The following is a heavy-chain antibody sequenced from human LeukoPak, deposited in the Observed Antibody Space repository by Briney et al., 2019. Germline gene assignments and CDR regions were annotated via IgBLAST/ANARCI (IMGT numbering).Heavy chain of an antibody. CDR2: ISYDGSNK. Sequence: PGRSLRLSCTASGVTFGDDAMSWVRQAPGKGLEWVAVISYDGSNKYYADSVKGRFTISRDNSKNTLYVQMNSLRVEDTAVYYCAKDPGDSSGYGGVGYFGMDVWGQGTTVTVSS. J-gene: IGHJ6*02. D-gene: IGHD3-22*01. V-gene: IGHV3-30*04. CDR3: AKDPGDSSGYGGVGYFGMDV. CDR1: GVTFGDDA.